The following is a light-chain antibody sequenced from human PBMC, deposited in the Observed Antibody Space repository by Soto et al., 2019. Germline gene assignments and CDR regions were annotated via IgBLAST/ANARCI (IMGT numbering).Light chain of an antibody. V-gene: IGLV1-44*01. CDR3: AAWDDILNGVL. CDR1: SSNIGSNT. CDR2: SYN. J-gene: IGLJ2*01. Sequence: QSVLTQPPSASGTPGQRVIISCSGSSSNIGSNTVNWCQQIPGTAPKLLIYSYNQRPSGVPDRFSGSKSDTSASLAISGLQSEDEAEYYCAAWDDILNGVLFGGGTKLTVL.